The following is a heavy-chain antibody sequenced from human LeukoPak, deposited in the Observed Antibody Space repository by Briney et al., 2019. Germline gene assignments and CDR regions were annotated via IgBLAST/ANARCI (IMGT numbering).Heavy chain of an antibody. V-gene: IGHV2-70*01. Sequence: ESGPALLKPTQTLTLTCTSSGFSLRTSGMCVSWIRQPPGKALEWLSHIDWDDDKYYSTSLKTRLTISKDTSKNQVVLTMTNMDPVDTATYYCARTHKTGDRTLYYFDYWGQGTLVTVSS. J-gene: IGHJ4*02. CDR3: ARTHKTGDRTLYYFDY. CDR1: GFSLRTSGMC. D-gene: IGHD7-27*01. CDR2: IDWDDDK.